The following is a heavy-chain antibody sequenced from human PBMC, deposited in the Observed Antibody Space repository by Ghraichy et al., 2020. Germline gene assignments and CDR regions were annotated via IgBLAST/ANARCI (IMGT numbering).Heavy chain of an antibody. V-gene: IGHV2-26*02. CDR1: GFSLSNARMG. D-gene: IGHD5-18*01. CDR2: IFSNDEK. J-gene: IGHJ3*02. CDR3: ARMERGRGKIQLWRTREDAFDI. Sequence: SGPTLVKPTETLTLTCTVSGFSLSNARMGVSWIRQPPGKALEWLAHIFSNDEKSYSTSLKSRLTISKDTSKSQVVLTMTNMDPVDTATYYCARMERGRGKIQLWRTREDAFDIWGQGTMVTVSS.